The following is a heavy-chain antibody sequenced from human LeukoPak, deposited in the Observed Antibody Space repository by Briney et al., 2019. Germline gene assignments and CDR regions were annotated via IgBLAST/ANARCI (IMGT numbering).Heavy chain of an antibody. J-gene: IGHJ4*02. CDR1: GFSFNSYA. D-gene: IGHD6-19*01. CDR3: ARALDSSGWNGRDY. V-gene: IGHV3-30-3*01. Sequence: GGSLRLSCAASGFSFNSYAMHCARQAPGKGLEWVAVISYDGSNKDYADSVKGRFTISRDKSKNTLYLQMNSLRPEDTAVYYCARALDSSGWNGRDYWGQGTLVTVSS. CDR2: ISYDGSNK.